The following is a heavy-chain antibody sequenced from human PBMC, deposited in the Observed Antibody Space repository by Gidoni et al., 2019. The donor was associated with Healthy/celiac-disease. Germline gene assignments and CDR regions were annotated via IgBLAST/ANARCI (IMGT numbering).Heavy chain of an antibody. CDR1: GSTFTSYG. V-gene: IGHV1-18*01. Sequence: QVQLVQSGAEVKKPGASVKVSCKASGSTFTSYGISWVRQAPGQGLEWMGWISAYNGNTNYAQKLQGRVTMTTDTSTSTAYMELRSLRSDDTAVYYCARDIFFWDSVTTHYGMDVWGQGTTVTVSS. CDR3: ARDIFFWDSVTTHYGMDV. D-gene: IGHD4-17*01. CDR2: ISAYNGNT. J-gene: IGHJ6*02.